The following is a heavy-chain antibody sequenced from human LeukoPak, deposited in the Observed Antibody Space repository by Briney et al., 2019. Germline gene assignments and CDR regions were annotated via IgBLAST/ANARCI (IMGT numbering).Heavy chain of an antibody. D-gene: IGHD3-10*01. Sequence: PSETLSLTCTVSGGSISSYYWSWIRQPPGKGLEWIGYIYYSGSTNYNPSLKSRVTISVETSKNQFSLKLKSVTAADTAVYYCARGGYYGSGNDFRFDPWGQGTLVTVSS. J-gene: IGHJ5*02. CDR2: IYYSGST. V-gene: IGHV4-59*01. CDR1: GGSISSYY. CDR3: ARGGYYGSGNDFRFDP.